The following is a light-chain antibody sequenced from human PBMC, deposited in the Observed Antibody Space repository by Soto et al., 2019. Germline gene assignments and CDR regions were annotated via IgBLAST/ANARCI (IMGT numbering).Light chain of an antibody. CDR1: QSVLYSSNNKNY. J-gene: IGKJ1*01. CDR2: WAS. CDR3: QQYYDAPQT. Sequence: DIVMTQSPDSLAVSLGERATINCKSSQSVLYSSNNKNYLAWYQQKPGQPPKLLIYWASTRESGVPDRFSGSGVGTDFTLTISSLQAEDVAVYYCQQYYDAPQTFGQGTKVEIK. V-gene: IGKV4-1*01.